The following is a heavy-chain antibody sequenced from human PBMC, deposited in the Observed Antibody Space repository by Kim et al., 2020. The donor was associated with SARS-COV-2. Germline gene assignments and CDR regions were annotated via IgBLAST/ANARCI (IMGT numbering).Heavy chain of an antibody. CDR1: GFTFSDYD. D-gene: IGHD1-1*01. Sequence: GGSLRLSCAASGFTFSDYDMSWIRQAPGEGLEWVSYISGSGSTTYYADSVKGRFTIYRDNADNSLHLVMNDLRGEDTAVYYCARRMASGMYFFDYW. V-gene: IGHV3-11*01. J-gene: IGHJ4*01. CDR2: ISGSGSTT. CDR3: ARRMASGMYFFDY.